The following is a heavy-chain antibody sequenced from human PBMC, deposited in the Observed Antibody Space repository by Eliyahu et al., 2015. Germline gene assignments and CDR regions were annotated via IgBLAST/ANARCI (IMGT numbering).Heavy chain of an antibody. D-gene: IGHD3-9*01. CDR2: INAGNGNS. CDR1: GFTFTTYA. V-gene: IGHV1-3*01. CDR3: ARENDFLTGYFLDY. Sequence: QVQLVQSGAEVRMPGASVKVSCKTSGFTFTTYAIHWVRQAPGQRLEWMGWINAGNGNSKYSQKLQGRVTITRDTSASTAYMELSTLRSEDTAVYFCARENDFLTGYFLDYWGQGTLVTVSS. J-gene: IGHJ4*02.